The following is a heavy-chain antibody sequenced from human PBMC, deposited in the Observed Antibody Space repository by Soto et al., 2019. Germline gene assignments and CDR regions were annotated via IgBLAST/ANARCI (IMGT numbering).Heavy chain of an antibody. J-gene: IGHJ4*02. CDR2: ISGRGGNS. D-gene: IGHD2-15*01. CDR3: AKDLCSGGTCYSGFDY. V-gene: IGHV3-23*01. CDR1: GFTFSSYA. Sequence: GGSLRLSCAASGFTFSSYAMGWVRQAPGKGLEWVSGISGRGGNSYFADSVKGRFTISRDNSKNTLSLQMNSLRAEDTAVYYCAKDLCSGGTCYSGFDYWGRGTLVTVSS.